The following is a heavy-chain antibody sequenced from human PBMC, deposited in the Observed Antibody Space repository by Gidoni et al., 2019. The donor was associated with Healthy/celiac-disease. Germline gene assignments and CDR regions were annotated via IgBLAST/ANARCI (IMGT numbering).Heavy chain of an antibody. Sequence: QVQLQESGPGLVKPSQTLSLTCTFPGGPISSGGSSWSWIRQHPGKGLEWIGYIYYSGSTYYNPSLKSRVTISVDTSKNQFSLKLSSVTAADTAVYYCAREHYYYDSSGYFNWFDPWGQGTLVTVSS. CDR2: IYYSGST. D-gene: IGHD3-22*01. V-gene: IGHV4-31*03. CDR3: AREHYYYDSSGYFNWFDP. CDR1: GGPISSGGSS. J-gene: IGHJ5*02.